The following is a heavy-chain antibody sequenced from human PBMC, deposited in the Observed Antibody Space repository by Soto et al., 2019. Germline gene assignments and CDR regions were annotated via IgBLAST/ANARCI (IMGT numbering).Heavy chain of an antibody. CDR1: GFSISRSA. D-gene: IGHD1-1*01. V-gene: IGHV3-30*04. CDR2: IAYDGSNR. CDR3: ARDLQAGTDNVNWFAP. J-gene: IGHJ5*02. Sequence: QVQLVESGGGVVQPGRSLRLSCADSGFSISRSAMHWVRQAPGKGLEWVAVIAYDGSNRWYVDSAKGRFTIYRDNSKNTVYLEMSSLRGEDTAVYYCARDLQAGTDNVNWFAPWGQGTLVTVSS.